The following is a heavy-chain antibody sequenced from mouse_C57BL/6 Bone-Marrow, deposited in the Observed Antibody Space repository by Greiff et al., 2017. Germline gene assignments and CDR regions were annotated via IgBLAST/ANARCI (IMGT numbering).Heavy chain of an antibody. Sequence: EVKLVESGAELVRPGASVKLSCTASGFNIKDDYMHWVKQRPEQGLEWIGWIDPENGDTEYASKFQGKATITADTSSNTAYLQLSSLTSEDTAVYYCTSYYYGTPFAYWGQGTLVTVSA. CDR3: TSYYYGTPFAY. CDR1: GFNIKDDY. J-gene: IGHJ3*01. D-gene: IGHD1-1*01. V-gene: IGHV14-4*01. CDR2: IDPENGDT.